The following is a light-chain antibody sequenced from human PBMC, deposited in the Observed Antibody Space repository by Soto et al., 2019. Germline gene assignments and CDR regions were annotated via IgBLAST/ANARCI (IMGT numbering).Light chain of an antibody. J-gene: IGLJ1*01. V-gene: IGLV2-14*01. CDR1: TRDIAGYNY. CDR3: TPSPRPTSLFV. CDR2: QVT. Sequence: QSALTQPASVSGSLGQSITISCTGTTRDIAGYNYISWYQQLPGKAPKLMIYQVTIRPSGISNRFSGSKSGNTASLTIPGRAAEEEAAHYSTPSPRPTSLFVIGTGPKVTVL.